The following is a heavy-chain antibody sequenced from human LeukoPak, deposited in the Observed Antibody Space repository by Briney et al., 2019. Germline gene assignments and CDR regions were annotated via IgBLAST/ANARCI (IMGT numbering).Heavy chain of an antibody. D-gene: IGHD1-26*01. V-gene: IGHV3-74*01. J-gene: IGHJ3*02. CDR1: GFTSSAYW. Sequence: PGGSLGLSCAASGFTSSAYWMHWVRQVPGKGLVWVSRINSDVSTTNYADSVKGRFTISRDNAKNTIYLQMNSLRAEDTAVYYCARYGRYRAFDIWGPGTVVTVSS. CDR3: ARYGRYRAFDI. CDR2: INSDVSTT.